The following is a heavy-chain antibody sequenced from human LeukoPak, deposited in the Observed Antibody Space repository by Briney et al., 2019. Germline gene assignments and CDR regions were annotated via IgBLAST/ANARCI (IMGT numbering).Heavy chain of an antibody. Sequence: SETLSLTCAVSGYSISSGYYWGWIRQPPGKELEWIGSIYHSGSTYYNPSLKSRVTISVDTSKNQFSLKLSSVTAADTAVYYCAREDTMVRGVIKSSYYYGMDVWGKGTTVTVSS. D-gene: IGHD3-10*01. CDR1: GYSISSGYY. CDR3: AREDTMVRGVIKSSYYYGMDV. J-gene: IGHJ6*04. CDR2: IYHSGST. V-gene: IGHV4-38-2*02.